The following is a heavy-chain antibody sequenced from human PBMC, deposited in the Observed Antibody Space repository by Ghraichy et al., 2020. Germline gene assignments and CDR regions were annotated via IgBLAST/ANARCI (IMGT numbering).Heavy chain of an antibody. D-gene: IGHD4-11*01. V-gene: IGHV4-34*01. CDR3: ARGRGYSNPPPLPYYYHGIDV. J-gene: IGHJ6*02. CDR2: INHSGST. CDR1: GGSFSGYY. Sequence: SETLSLTCAVYGGSFSGYYWSWIRQPPGKGLEWIGEINHSGSTNYNPSLKSRVTISVDTSKNQFSLKLSSVTAADTAVYYCARGRGYSNPPPLPYYYHGIDVWGQGTGVTGS.